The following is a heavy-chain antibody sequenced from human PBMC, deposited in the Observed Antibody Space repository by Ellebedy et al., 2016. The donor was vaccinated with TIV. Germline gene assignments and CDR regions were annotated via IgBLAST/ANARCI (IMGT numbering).Heavy chain of an antibody. CDR1: GFTVSSNY. CDR2: INSDGSST. V-gene: IGHV3-74*01. J-gene: IGHJ2*01. D-gene: IGHD6-6*01. CDR3: ARDRFKGSGYFDL. Sequence: GGSLRLSCAASGFTVSSNYMNWVRQAPGRGLVWVSRINSDGSSTTYADSVKGRFTISRDNAKNTLYLQMNSLRAEDTAVYYCARDRFKGSGYFDLWGRGTLVTVSS.